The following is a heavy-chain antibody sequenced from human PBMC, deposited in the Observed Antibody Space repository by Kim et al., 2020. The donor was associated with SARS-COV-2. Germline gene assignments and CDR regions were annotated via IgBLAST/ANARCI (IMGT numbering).Heavy chain of an antibody. V-gene: IGHV3-13*01. J-gene: IGHJ6*02. Sequence: GSVKGRFTLSRENAKNSLYLQMNSLRAGDTAVYYCARGGLPPTHYSGMDVWGQGTTVTVSS. CDR3: ARGGLPPTHYSGMDV. D-gene: IGHD4-17*01.